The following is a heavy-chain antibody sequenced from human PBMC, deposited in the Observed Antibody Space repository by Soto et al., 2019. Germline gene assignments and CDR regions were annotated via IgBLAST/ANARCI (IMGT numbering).Heavy chain of an antibody. J-gene: IGHJ4*02. V-gene: IGHV4-59*01. CDR3: ARTDCSSTSCYEC. CDR1: GGSISSYY. Sequence: QVQLQESGPGLVKPSETLSLTCTVSGGSISSYYWSWIRQPPGKGLEWIGYIYYSGSTNYNPSLTIRVTISVDTSKNQFSLKLSSVTAADTAVYYCARTDCSSTSCYECWGQGTLVNVSS. CDR2: IYYSGST. D-gene: IGHD2-2*01.